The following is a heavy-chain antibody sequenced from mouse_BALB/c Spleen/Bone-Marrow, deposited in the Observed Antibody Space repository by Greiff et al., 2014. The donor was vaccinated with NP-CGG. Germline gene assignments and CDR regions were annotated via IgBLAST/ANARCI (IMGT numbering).Heavy chain of an antibody. D-gene: IGHD2-1*01. J-gene: IGHJ4*01. V-gene: IGHV1S81*02. CDR1: GFTFTSYW. CDR2: INPCNGRT. CDR3: ARDGNYRYAMDY. Sequence: LVESGAELVKPGASVKLSCMASGFTFTSYWIHWVKQRPGQGPEWIGEINPCNGRTNYNEKFKSKATLTDDKSSSTAYMQLSSLTSEDSAVYYCARDGNYRYAMDYWGQGTSLTVSS.